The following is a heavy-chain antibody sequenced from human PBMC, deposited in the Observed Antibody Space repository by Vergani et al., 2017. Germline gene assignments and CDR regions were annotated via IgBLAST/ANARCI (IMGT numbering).Heavy chain of an antibody. V-gene: IGHV3-23*01. CDR3: AKVGRSGVAGTFGAFDF. D-gene: IGHD6-19*01. J-gene: IGHJ3*01. Sequence: EVQLLESGGDLVQPGGSLRLSCAASGFTFIMHAMSWVRQAPGKGLEWVATLSASDRRTHYADSVKGRFTISRDNSKNTLFLHMNSLRPEDTAVYYCAKVGRSGVAGTFGAFDFCGQGRVVTVSS. CDR1: GFTFIMHA. CDR2: LSASDRRT.